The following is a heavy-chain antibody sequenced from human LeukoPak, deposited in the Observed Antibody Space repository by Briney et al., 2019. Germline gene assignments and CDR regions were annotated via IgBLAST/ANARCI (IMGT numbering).Heavy chain of an antibody. CDR2: ISSSSSYI. V-gene: IGHV3-21*01. D-gene: IGHD6-13*01. J-gene: IGHJ6*03. CDR1: GFTFSSYS. CDR3: ARDTAYSSSWYGVATYYYYYYMDV. Sequence: GGSLRLSCAASGFTFSSYSMNWVRQAPGKGLEWVSSISSSSSYIYYADSVKGRFTISRDNSKNSLYPQMNSLRADDTAVYYCARDTAYSSSWYGVATYYYYYYMDVWGKGTTVTVSS.